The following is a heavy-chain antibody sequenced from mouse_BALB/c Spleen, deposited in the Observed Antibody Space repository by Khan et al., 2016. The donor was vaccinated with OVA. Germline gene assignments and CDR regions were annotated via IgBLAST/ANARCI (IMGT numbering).Heavy chain of an antibody. CDR1: GYTFTDYY. J-gene: IGHJ3*01. V-gene: IGHV1-77*01. Sequence: VQLQESGAELARPGASVKLSCKASGYTFTDYYLNWVKQRTGQGLEWIGDIYPGSGNTYYNERFKGKATLTADKSSSTAYMQLSSLTSEDSAVYFWARSGTGSFAYWGQGTLVTVSA. D-gene: IGHD4-1*01. CDR3: ARSGTGSFAY. CDR2: IYPGSGNT.